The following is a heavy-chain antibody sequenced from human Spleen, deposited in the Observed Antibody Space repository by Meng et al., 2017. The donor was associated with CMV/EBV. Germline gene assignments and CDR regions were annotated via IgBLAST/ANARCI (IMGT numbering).Heavy chain of an antibody. CDR2: VSYAGNT. D-gene: IGHD6-6*01. CDR1: GDSVSCGGCF. V-gene: IGHV4-61*08. CDR3: ARGRSIAARPSYKV. J-gene: IGHJ4*02. Sequence: SETLSLTCAVSGDSVSCGGCFWTWIRQPPGKGLEWIGYVSYAGNTKYNPSLMSRVTMSLDTTRDQFSLKLSSVTAADTAVYYCARGRSIAARPSYKVWGQGTLVTSPQ.